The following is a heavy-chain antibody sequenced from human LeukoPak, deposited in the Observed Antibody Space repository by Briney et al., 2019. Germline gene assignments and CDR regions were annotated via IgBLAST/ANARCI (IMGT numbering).Heavy chain of an antibody. CDR1: GFTFSSYW. J-gene: IGHJ5*02. Sequence: GGSLRLSCAASGFTFSSYWMSWVRQAPGKGLEWVANIKQDGSEKYYVDSVKGRFTISRDNAKNSLYLQMNSLRAEDTAVYYCARWVGYCSSTSCCDGDNWFDPWGQGTLVTVSS. CDR3: ARWVGYCSSTSCCDGDNWFDP. D-gene: IGHD2-2*01. CDR2: IKQDGSEK. V-gene: IGHV3-7*01.